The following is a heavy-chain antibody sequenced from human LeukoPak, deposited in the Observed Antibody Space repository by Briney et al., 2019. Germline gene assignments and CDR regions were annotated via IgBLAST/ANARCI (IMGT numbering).Heavy chain of an antibody. D-gene: IGHD5/OR15-5a*01. Sequence: GESLRLSCAGSGFIFSDFYMNWIRQAPGKGLEWLAYISPSGSYTTYGDSVKGRFVISRDNTKNSVSRQMDSPRAEDTAVYSCAGDQVSAVFDYWGQGARVTV. CDR3: AGDQVSAVFDY. J-gene: IGHJ4*02. CDR1: GFIFSDFY. V-gene: IGHV3-11*05. CDR2: ISPSGSYT.